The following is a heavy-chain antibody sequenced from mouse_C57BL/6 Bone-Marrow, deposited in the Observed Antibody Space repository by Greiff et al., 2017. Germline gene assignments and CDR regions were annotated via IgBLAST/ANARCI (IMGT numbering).Heavy chain of an antibody. CDR1: GYTFTSHW. V-gene: IGHV1-56*01. J-gene: IGHJ3*01. Sequence: VQLQQSGPELVRPGASVKISCKAPGYTFTSHWMQWVRQRPGQGLEWIGEIFPGSGSTYYNEKFKGKATLTVDKSSSPAYMQLSSLTSEDSAVYFCARWGAVVAPGVAYWGQGTLVTVSA. CDR3: ARWGAVVAPGVAY. CDR2: IFPGSGST. D-gene: IGHD1-1*01.